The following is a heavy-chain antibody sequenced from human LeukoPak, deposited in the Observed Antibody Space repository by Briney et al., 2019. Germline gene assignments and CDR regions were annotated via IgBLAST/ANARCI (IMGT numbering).Heavy chain of an antibody. Sequence: ASGRLSCKAAGYTFTSYAMHWVSQAPGQRRGGMGWINAGNGNTKYSQKFQGRVTITRDTSARTAYMELSSLRSEDTAVYYCARSNSLRYFDWFWFDYWGQGTLVTVSS. J-gene: IGHJ4*02. CDR3: ARSNSLRYFDWFWFDY. D-gene: IGHD3-9*01. CDR1: GYTFTSYA. V-gene: IGHV1-3*01. CDR2: INAGNGNT.